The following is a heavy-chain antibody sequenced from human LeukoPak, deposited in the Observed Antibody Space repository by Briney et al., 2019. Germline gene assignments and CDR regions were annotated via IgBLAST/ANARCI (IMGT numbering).Heavy chain of an antibody. Sequence: ASVKVSCKASGHTFTGYYMHWVRQAPGQGLEWMGWINPNSGGTNYAQKFQGRVTMTRDTSISTAYMELSRLRSDDTAVYYCARSPSGWYYFDYWGQGTLVTVSS. J-gene: IGHJ4*02. CDR3: ARSPSGWYYFDY. V-gene: IGHV1-2*02. CDR1: GHTFTGYY. D-gene: IGHD6-19*01. CDR2: INPNSGGT.